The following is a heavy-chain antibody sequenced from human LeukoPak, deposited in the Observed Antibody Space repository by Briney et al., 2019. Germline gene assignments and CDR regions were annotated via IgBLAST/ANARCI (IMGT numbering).Heavy chain of an antibody. CDR2: TSHIGRT. CDR3: ARDLVTVTTGFDI. J-gene: IGHJ3*02. Sequence: PSETLSLTCAVSGDSFSSHYGTWVRQSPGTELEWIGYTSHIGRTNYNPALKSRVPISIDTSKNQFSLKLRSVTAADTAVYYCARDLVTVTTGFDIWGQGTMVSVSS. CDR1: GDSFSSHY. D-gene: IGHD4-17*01. V-gene: IGHV4-59*11.